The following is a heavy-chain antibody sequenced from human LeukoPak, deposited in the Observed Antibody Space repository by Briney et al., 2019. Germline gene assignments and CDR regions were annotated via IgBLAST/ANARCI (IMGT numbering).Heavy chain of an antibody. CDR1: GFTFESFS. D-gene: IGHD2-2*01. V-gene: IGHV3-7*01. J-gene: IGHJ4*02. CDR3: ARHNWYQFDY. Sequence: GGSLRLSCTASGFTFESFSMTWVRQAPGKGLEWVANIKHDGSEKYYVASVRGRVTVSRDNAKNTVYLQMNNLRAEDTAVYFCARHNWYQFDYWGQGTLVTASS. CDR2: IKHDGSEK.